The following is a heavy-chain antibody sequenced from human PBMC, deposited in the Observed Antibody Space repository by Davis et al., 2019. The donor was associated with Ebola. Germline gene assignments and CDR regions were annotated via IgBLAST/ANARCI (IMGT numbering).Heavy chain of an antibody. Sequence: MPSETLSLTCTVSGGSISSYYWSWIRQPPGKGLEWIGYISYGGSTYYNPSLKSRVTISVDTSKNQFSLKLSSVTAADTAVYYCASWGREGYWGQGTLVTVSS. CDR3: ASWGREGY. V-gene: IGHV4-59*06. CDR2: ISYGGST. J-gene: IGHJ4*02. CDR1: GGSISSYY. D-gene: IGHD3-16*01.